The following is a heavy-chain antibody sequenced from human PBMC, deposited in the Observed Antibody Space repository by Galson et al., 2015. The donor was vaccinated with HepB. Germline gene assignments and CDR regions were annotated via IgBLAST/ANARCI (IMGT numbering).Heavy chain of an antibody. J-gene: IGHJ4*02. D-gene: IGHD4-23*01. Sequence: SVKVSCKASGYTFGAYYMHWVRQAPGQGLEWMGWINPNTDGTSYAQKFQGRVTMTRDTSMSTAYMELSRLRSDDTAVYYCATEVVTDFDYWGQGTLVTVSS. CDR3: ATEVVTDFDY. CDR2: INPNTDGT. V-gene: IGHV1-2*02. CDR1: GYTFGAYY.